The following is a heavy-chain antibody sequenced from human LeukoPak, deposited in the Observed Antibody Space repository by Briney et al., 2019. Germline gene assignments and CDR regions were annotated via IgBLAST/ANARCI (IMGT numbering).Heavy chain of an antibody. CDR3: ARRSGIAVAGAFDY. CDR1: GFTFSNYA. D-gene: IGHD6-19*01. Sequence: GGSLRLSCAASGFTFSNYAMRWVRQAPGKGLEWVSGISGSSDSTYYADSVKGRFTISRDNSKNTLYLQMNSLRAEDTAVYYCARRSGIAVAGAFDYWGQGTLVTVSS. V-gene: IGHV3-23*01. J-gene: IGHJ4*02. CDR2: ISGSSDST.